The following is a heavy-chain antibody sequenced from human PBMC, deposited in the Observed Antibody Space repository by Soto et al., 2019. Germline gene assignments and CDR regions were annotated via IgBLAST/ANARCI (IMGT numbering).Heavy chain of an antibody. CDR1: GYTFTGYY. J-gene: IGHJ6*02. CDR2: INPNSGGT. Sequence: ASVKVSCKASGYTFTGYYVHWVRQAPGQGLEWMGWINPNSGGTYLAQRFQGRVTMNRDTSIGTAYMELRGLTSDDTAEYYCAKGGAIVAAGTRVYLYNAMDVWGQGTTVTVSS. D-gene: IGHD1-26*01. V-gene: IGHV1-2*02. CDR3: AKGGAIVAAGTRVYLYNAMDV.